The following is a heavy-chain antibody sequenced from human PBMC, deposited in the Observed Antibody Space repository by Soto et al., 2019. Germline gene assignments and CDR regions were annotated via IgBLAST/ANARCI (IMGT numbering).Heavy chain of an antibody. CDR1: GFTFSSYA. D-gene: IGHD3-3*01. CDR2: ISGSGGST. J-gene: IGHJ6*02. V-gene: IGHV3-23*01. CDR3: AKALVYDFWSGYFHYGMDV. Sequence: GSLRLSCAASGFTFSSYAMSWVRQAPGKGLEWVSAISGSGGSTYYADSVKGRFTISRDNSKNTLYLQMNSLRAEDTAVYYCAKALVYDFWSGYFHYGMDVWGQGTTVTVSS.